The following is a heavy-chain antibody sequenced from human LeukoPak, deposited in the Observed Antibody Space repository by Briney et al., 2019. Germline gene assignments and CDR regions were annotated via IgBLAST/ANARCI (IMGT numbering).Heavy chain of an antibody. CDR2: IIPIFGTA. V-gene: IGHV1-69*13. D-gene: IGHD2-2*02. CDR3: ARGGIVVVPAAIRTAYNWFDP. Sequence: SVKVSCKASGGTFSSYATSWVRQAPGQGLEWVGGIIPIFGTANYAQKFQGRVTITADESTSTAYMELSSLRSEDTAVYYCARGGIVVVPAAIRTAYNWFDPWGQGTLVTVSS. CDR1: GGTFSSYA. J-gene: IGHJ5*02.